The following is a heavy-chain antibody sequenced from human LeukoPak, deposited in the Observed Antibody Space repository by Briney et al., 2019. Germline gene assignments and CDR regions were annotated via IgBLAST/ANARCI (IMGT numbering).Heavy chain of an antibody. CDR1: GFTFTSYA. V-gene: IGHV3-23*01. CDR3: AKDTALDYDCSGYYGVDAFDI. CDR2: ISGSGGST. J-gene: IGHJ3*02. Sequence: PGGSLRLSCAASGFTFTSYAMSWVRQAPGKGLEWVSAISGSGGSTYYADSVKGRFTISRDNSKNTLYLQMNSLRAEDTAVYYCAKDTALDYDCSGYYGVDAFDIWGQGTMVTVSS. D-gene: IGHD3-22*01.